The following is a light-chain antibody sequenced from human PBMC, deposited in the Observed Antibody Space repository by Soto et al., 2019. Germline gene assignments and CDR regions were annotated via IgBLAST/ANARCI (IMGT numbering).Light chain of an antibody. J-gene: IGLJ1*01. Sequence: QSVLTQPASVSGSPGQSITISCTGTSSDVGLYDYVSWYQQHPGKAPQLMIYAVSNRPSGVSNRFSASKSGNTASLFISGLQAEDEADYYCSSYAGSNKSVFGTGTKVTVL. CDR2: AVS. V-gene: IGLV2-14*01. CDR3: SSYAGSNKSV. CDR1: SSDVGLYDY.